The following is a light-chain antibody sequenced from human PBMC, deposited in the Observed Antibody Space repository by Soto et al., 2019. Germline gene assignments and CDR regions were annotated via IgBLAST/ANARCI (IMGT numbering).Light chain of an antibody. V-gene: IGLV2-11*01. CDR3: CSYTGSYTLGV. CDR2: DVT. J-gene: IGLJ2*01. Sequence: QSALTQPRSVSGSPGQSVTISCTGTSSNVGAYNYVSWYQQQTGKAPKLMIFDVTKRPTGVPDRFSGSKSGNTASLTISGLQAEDEADYYCCSYTGSYTLGVFGGGTKVTVL. CDR1: SSNVGAYNY.